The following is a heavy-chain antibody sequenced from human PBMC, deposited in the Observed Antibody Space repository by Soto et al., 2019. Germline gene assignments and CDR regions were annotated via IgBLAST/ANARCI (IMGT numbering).Heavy chain of an antibody. CDR2: IRSKAYGGTT. V-gene: IGHV3-49*03. Sequence: GGSLRLSCTASEFTFGDYAMSWFRQAPGKGLEWVGFIRSKAYGGTTEYAASVKGRFTISRDDSKSIAYLQMNSLKTEDTAVYYCTRLHLPAYYDFWSGPRLDYYYYGMDVWGQGTTVTVSS. CDR3: TRLHLPAYYDFWSGPRLDYYYYGMDV. D-gene: IGHD3-3*01. J-gene: IGHJ6*02. CDR1: EFTFGDYA.